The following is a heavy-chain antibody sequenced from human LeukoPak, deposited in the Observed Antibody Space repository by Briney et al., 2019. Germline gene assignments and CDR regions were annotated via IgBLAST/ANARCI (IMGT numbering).Heavy chain of an antibody. CDR3: ARSRCSSTSCYGDLDY. V-gene: IGHV1-18*01. Sequence: ASVKVSCKASGYTFTSYGISWVRQAPGQGLEWMGWISAYNGNTNYAQKLQGRVTMTTDTSTSTAYMELRSLRSDVTAVYYCARSRCSSTSCYGDLDYWGQGTLVTVSS. CDR2: ISAYNGNT. CDR1: GYTFTSYG. J-gene: IGHJ4*02. D-gene: IGHD2-2*01.